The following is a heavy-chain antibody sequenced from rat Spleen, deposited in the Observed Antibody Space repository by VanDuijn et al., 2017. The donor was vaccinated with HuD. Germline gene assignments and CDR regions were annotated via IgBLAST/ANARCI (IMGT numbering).Heavy chain of an antibody. CDR1: GFTFNNYW. V-gene: IGHV5-31*01. Sequence: EVQLVESGGGLVQPGRSLKLSCAASGFTFNNYWMSWIRQAPKKGLEWVASISSSGGSTYYPDSVKGRFTISRDNAQNTLYLQMNSLRSEDTATYYCTTDAFTLMDVTFDYWGQGVMVTVSS. D-gene: IGHD1-12*02. CDR2: ISSSGGST. J-gene: IGHJ2*01. CDR3: TTDAFTLMDVTFDY.